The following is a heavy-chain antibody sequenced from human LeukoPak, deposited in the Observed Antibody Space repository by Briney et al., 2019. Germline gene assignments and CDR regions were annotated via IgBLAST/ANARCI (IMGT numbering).Heavy chain of an antibody. D-gene: IGHD6-13*01. CDR3: ARRLLDSSRDCFDP. CDR1: GYSFTSYW. J-gene: IGHJ5*02. CDR2: IYPGDSDT. V-gene: IGHV5-51*01. Sequence: GESLKISCNGSGYSFTSYWNGWVRQMPGKGLEGMGIIYPGDSDTRYSPSFQGQVTISADKSISTAYLQWSSLKASDTAMYYCARRLLDSSRDCFDPWGQGTLVTVSS.